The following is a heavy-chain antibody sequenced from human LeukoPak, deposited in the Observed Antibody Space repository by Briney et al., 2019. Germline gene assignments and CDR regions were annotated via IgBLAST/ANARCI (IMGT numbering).Heavy chain of an antibody. CDR1: GFTFSSFY. CDR3: ASQLGDASDI. CDR2: INGDGTII. D-gene: IGHD6-13*01. Sequence: GGSLRLSCAASGFTFSSFYMHWVRHAPGKGLVWVSRINGDGTIINYADSVKGRFTISRDNAKNSLYLQMNSLRAEDTAVYYCASQLGDASDIWGQGTMVTVSS. V-gene: IGHV3-74*01. J-gene: IGHJ3*02.